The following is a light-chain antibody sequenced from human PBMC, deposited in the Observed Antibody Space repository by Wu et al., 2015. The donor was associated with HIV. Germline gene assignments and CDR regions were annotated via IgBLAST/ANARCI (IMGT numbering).Light chain of an antibody. V-gene: IGKV3-15*01. CDR1: QSVNNK. CDR2: GAS. J-gene: IGKJ4*01. CDR3: QQYYYWPT. Sequence: EIVMTQSPGTLSVSPGGRATLSCRAGQSVNNKIAWYQQKPGQAPRLLIYGASTRATGISVRFTGSGSGTEFTLTISSLRSEDFALYYCQQYYYWPTFGGGTKVEIK.